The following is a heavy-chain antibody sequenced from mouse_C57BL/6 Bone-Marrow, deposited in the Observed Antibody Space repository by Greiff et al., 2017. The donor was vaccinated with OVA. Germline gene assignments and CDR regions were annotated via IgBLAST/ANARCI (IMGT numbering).Heavy chain of an antibody. J-gene: IGHJ3*01. CDR2: IWSDGST. CDR3: ARHEGNWAWFAY. Sequence: QVQLKQSGPGLVAPSQSLSITCTVSGFSLTSYGVHWVRQPPGKGLEWLVVIWSDGSTTYNSALKSRLSISKDNSKSQVFLKMNSLQTDDTAMYYCARHEGNWAWFAYWGQGTLVTVSA. D-gene: IGHD4-1*01. CDR1: GFSLTSYG. V-gene: IGHV2-6-1*01.